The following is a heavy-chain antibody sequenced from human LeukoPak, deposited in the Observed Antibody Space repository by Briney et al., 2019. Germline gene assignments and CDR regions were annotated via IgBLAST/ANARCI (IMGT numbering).Heavy chain of an antibody. D-gene: IGHD6-13*01. V-gene: IGHV3-30*18. CDR1: GFTFSSYG. CDR3: AKHPSTYSSSFDY. Sequence: GGSLRLSCAASGFTFSSYGMHWVRQAPGKGLEWVAVITYDGSNKYYADSVKGRFTISRDNSKNTLYLQMNSLRAEDTAVYYCAKHPSTYSSSFDYWGQGTLVTVSS. J-gene: IGHJ4*02. CDR2: ITYDGSNK.